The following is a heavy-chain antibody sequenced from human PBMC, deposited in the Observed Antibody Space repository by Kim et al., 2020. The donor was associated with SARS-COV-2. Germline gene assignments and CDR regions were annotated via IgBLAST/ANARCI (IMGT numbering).Heavy chain of an antibody. Sequence: KDYALSIKSRIRINPDTSKNQFSLQLNSVTPEDTAVYYCARHLDGFYFDYWGRGTLVTVSS. CDR3: ARHLDGFYFDY. J-gene: IGHJ4*02. CDR2: K. V-gene: IGHV6-1*01. D-gene: IGHD5-12*01.